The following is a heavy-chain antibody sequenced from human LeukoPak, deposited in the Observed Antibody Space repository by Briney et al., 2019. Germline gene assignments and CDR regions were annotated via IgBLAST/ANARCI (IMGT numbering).Heavy chain of an antibody. CDR2: ISYDGSNK. CDR1: GFTFSSYG. Sequence: PGRSLRLSCAASGFTFSSYGMHWVRQAPGKGLEWVAVISYDGSNKYYADSVKGRFTISRDNSKNTLYLQMNSLRAEDTAVYYCAKVYIYYDSSGLDAFDIWGQGTMVTVSS. D-gene: IGHD3-22*01. V-gene: IGHV3-30*18. CDR3: AKVYIYYDSSGLDAFDI. J-gene: IGHJ3*02.